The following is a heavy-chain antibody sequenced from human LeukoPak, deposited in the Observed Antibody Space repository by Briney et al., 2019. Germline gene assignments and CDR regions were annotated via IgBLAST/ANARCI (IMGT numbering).Heavy chain of an antibody. V-gene: IGHV3-48*01. CDR2: ISSGTR. CDR3: ARESDSGSYFIY. D-gene: IGHD1-26*01. Sequence: PGGSLRLPCAASGFTFSSYSMNWVRQAPGKGLEWVSYISSGTRYYADPVEGRFTISRDNAKNSLYLQMNSLRVEDTAVYYCARESDSGSYFIYWGQGTLVTVSS. CDR1: GFTFSSYS. J-gene: IGHJ4*02.